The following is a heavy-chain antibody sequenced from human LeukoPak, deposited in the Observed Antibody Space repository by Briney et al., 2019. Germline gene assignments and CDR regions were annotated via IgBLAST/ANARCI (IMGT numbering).Heavy chain of an antibody. CDR2: IWYDGSNK. V-gene: IGHV3-33*01. J-gene: IGHJ1*01. CDR1: GFTFSSYG. CDR3: ARGDGYNDAEYLQH. Sequence: GRSLRLSCAASGFTFSSYGMHWVCQAPGKGLEWVAVIWYDGSNKYYGDSVKGRFTISRDNSKKTLYLQMNSLRAEDTAVYYCARGDGYNDAEYLQHWGQGTLVTVS. D-gene: IGHD5-24*01.